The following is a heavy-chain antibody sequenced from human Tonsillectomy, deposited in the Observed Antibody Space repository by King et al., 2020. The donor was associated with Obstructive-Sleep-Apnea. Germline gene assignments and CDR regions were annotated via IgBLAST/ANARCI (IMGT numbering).Heavy chain of an antibody. CDR3: ARGSYSSGWEGDY. V-gene: IGHV3-30*02. J-gene: IGHJ4*02. CDR1: GFTFSNYG. CDR2: IRYNGSNK. Sequence: VQLVESGGGVVQPGRSLRLSCAASGFTFSNYGLHWVRQAPGKGLEWVAFIRYNGSNKYYGDSVKGRFTISRDNSKNTKYLQMNSLRPEYTAVYYCARGSYSSGWEGDYWGQGTLVIVSS. D-gene: IGHD6-19*01.